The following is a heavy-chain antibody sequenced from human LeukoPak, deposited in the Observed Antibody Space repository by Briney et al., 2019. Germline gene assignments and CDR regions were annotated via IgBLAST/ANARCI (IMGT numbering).Heavy chain of an antibody. CDR1: GFSFSSYD. CDR2: IGTAGDP. J-gene: IGHJ4*02. Sequence: GGSLRLSCAASGFSFSSYDMHWVRQAPGKGLEWVSAIGTAGDPYYPGSVRGRFTISREDAKNSLYLEMNSLRVGDTAMYYWARARASGWIDYWGQGTLVTVSS. V-gene: IGHV3-13*05. D-gene: IGHD6-19*01. CDR3: ARARASGWIDY.